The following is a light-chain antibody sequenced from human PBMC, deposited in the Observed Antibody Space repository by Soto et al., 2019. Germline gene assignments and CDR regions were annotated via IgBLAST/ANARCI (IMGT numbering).Light chain of an antibody. CDR1: HSVTSDY. Sequence: EVVVTQSPGTLSLSPGASATLSCRASHSVTSDYLAWYQQKPGQSPRLLMSGASRRATGVPDRFSGSGSGTDFTLTISRLEHEDFAVYYCQHYGHALWAFGQGTKVEIK. J-gene: IGKJ1*01. V-gene: IGKV3-20*01. CDR2: GAS. CDR3: QHYGHALWA.